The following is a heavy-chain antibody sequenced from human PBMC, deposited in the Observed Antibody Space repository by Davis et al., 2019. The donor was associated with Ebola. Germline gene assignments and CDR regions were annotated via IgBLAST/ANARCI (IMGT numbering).Heavy chain of an antibody. CDR2: IYYSGST. J-gene: IGHJ3*02. CDR1: GGSISSYY. CDR3: ARHGRPPVDAYDM. V-gene: IGHV4-59*08. Sequence: MPSETLSLTCTVSGGSISSYYWSWIRQPPGKGLEWIGYIYYSGSTNYNPSLKSRVTISLDTSKNQFSLKLTSVTAADTAVYYCARHGRPPVDAYDMWGRGTMVTVSS.